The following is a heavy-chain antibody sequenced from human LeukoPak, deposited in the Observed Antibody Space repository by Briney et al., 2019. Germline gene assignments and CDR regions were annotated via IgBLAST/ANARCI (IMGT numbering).Heavy chain of an antibody. CDR1: GFTFSSYE. D-gene: IGHD6-13*01. J-gene: IGHJ6*02. Sequence: QPGRSRRLSWAASGFTFSSYELNWVRQAPGKGLEWVSYISRSVRTIYYADSVKGRFTISRDNAKNSLYLQMNSLRAEDTAVYYCARDRGSSWSDYYYYYGMDVWGQGTTVTVSS. CDR3: ARDRGSSWSDYYYYYGMDV. V-gene: IGHV3-48*03. CDR2: ISRSVRTI.